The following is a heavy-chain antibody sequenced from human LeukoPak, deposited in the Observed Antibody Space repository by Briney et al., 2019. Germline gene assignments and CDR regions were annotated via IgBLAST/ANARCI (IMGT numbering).Heavy chain of an antibody. CDR2: ISSSGSTI. J-gene: IGHJ4*02. V-gene: IGHV3-48*03. D-gene: IGHD4-17*01. Sequence: PGGSLRLSCAASGFTFSSYEMNWVRQAPGKGLEWVSYISSSGSTIYYADSVKGRFTISRDNAKNSLYLQMNSLRAEDTAVYYCARHDGDYGVKVPFDYWGQGTLVTVSS. CDR3: ARHDGDYGVKVPFDY. CDR1: GFTFSSYE.